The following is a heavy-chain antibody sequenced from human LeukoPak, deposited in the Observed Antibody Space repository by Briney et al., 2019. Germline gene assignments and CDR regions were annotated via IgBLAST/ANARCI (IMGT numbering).Heavy chain of an antibody. CDR3: ARADGDQPLLEPYYGMDV. Sequence: SRTLSLTCTVSGGSISSGDYYWSWIRQHPGKGLEWIGYIYYSGSTYYNPSLKSRVTISVDTSKNQFSLKLSSVTAADTAVYYCARADGDQPLLEPYYGMDVWGQGTTVTVSS. D-gene: IGHD2-15*01. CDR2: IYYSGST. J-gene: IGHJ6*02. CDR1: GGSISSGDYY. V-gene: IGHV4-31*03.